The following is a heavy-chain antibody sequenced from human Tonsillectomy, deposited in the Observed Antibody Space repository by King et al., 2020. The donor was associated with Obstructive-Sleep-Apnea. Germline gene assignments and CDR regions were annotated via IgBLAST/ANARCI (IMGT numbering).Heavy chain of an antibody. CDR3: ARHRGVEDLGGYGDYFDY. D-gene: IGHD5-12*01. CDR2: MYYSGNT. J-gene: IGHJ4*02. CDR1: GDSITNYY. Sequence: QLQESGPGLVKPSETLSLTCTVSGDSITNYYWSWIRQPPGKGLEWSGYMYYSGNTNYNPSLNSRVTMSVDTSKIQFSLRLSSVTATDTAVYYGARHRGVEDLGGYGDYFDYWGQGALVTVSS. V-gene: IGHV4-59*08.